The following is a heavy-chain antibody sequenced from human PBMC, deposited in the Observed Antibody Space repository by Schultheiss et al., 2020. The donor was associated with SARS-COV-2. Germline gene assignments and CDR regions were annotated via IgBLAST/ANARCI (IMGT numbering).Heavy chain of an antibody. CDR3: ARRRAFDI. V-gene: IGHV3-21*05. Sequence: GESLKISCAVSGFNFSNYAMSWVRQAPGKGLEWVSYISSSSSYIYYADSVKGRFTISRDNAKNSLYLQMNSLRAEDTAVYYCARRRAFDIWGQGTMVTVSS. J-gene: IGHJ3*02. CDR2: ISSSSSYI. CDR1: GFNFSNYA.